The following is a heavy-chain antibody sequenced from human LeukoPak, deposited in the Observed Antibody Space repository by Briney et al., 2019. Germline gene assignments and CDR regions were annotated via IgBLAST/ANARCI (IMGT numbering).Heavy chain of an antibody. J-gene: IGHJ4*02. Sequence: PGGSLRLSCAASGFTFSSDWMSWVGQAPGKGLEREATIKPDGSEKYYVGSVKGRFTISRDSTKNPLYLQMNSLRVEDTAVYYCARGYEGSFDYWGQRTLVTVSS. D-gene: IGHD3-10*01. CDR1: GFTFSSDW. V-gene: IGHV3-7*01. CDR3: ARGYEGSFDY. CDR2: IKPDGSEK.